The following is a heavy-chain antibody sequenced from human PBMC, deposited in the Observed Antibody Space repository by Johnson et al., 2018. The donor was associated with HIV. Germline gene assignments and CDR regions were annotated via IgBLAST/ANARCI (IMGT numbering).Heavy chain of an antibody. CDR3: ARTEYFGWDRSHAFDI. Sequence: EVQLVESGGGVVQPGTSLRLSCAASGFTFRNYAMHWVRQAPGKGLEWVSGINWNGGSTGYADSVKGRFTISRDNAKNSLYLQMNSLRAEDTALYYCARTEYFGWDRSHAFDIWGQGTMVTVSS. J-gene: IGHJ3*02. CDR2: INWNGGST. D-gene: IGHD3-9*01. V-gene: IGHV3-20*04. CDR1: GFTFRNYA.